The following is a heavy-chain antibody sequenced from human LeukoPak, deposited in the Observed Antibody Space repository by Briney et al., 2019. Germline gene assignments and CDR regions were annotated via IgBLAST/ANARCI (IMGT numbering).Heavy chain of an antibody. J-gene: IGHJ4*02. Sequence: GGSLRLSCAASGFTFSSYWMSWVRQAPGKGLEWVANIKQDGSEKYYVDSVKGRFTISRDNAKNSLYLQMNSLRAEDTAVYYCARSVGYSSSWYSSWGQGTLVTVSS. CDR2: IKQDGSEK. V-gene: IGHV3-7*01. CDR3: ARSVGYSSSWYSS. D-gene: IGHD6-13*01. CDR1: GFTFSSYW.